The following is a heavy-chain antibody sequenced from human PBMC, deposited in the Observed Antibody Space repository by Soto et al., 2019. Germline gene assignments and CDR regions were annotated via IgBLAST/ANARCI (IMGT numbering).Heavy chain of an antibody. CDR2: IYSGGGT. CDR1: GFSVTNNY. V-gene: IGHV3-53*01. J-gene: IGHJ3*02. CDR3: ARDIACSSSSCQGDNFDI. D-gene: IGHD2-2*01. Sequence: QLVASGGGLIQPGESLTLSCEASGFSVTNNYMYWVRLAPGKGLEWVSLIYSGGGTHYADFVNGRFIISRDNSKNTLHLQMDKLRAEDTAIYYCARDIACSSSSCQGDNFDIWGRGTLVTVSP.